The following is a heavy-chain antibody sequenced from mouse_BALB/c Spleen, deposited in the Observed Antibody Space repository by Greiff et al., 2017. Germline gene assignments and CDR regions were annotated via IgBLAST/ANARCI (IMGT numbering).Heavy chain of an antibody. V-gene: IGHV2-9*02. D-gene: IGHD2-1*01. Sequence: VKLVESGPGLVAPSQSLSITCTVSGFSLTSYGVHWVRQPPGKGLEWLGVIWAGGSTNYNSALMSRLSISKDNSKSQVFLKMNSLQTDDTAMYYCARDYGKGAMDYWGQGTSVTVSS. CDR3: ARDYGKGAMDY. CDR1: GFSLTSYG. CDR2: IWAGGST. J-gene: IGHJ4*01.